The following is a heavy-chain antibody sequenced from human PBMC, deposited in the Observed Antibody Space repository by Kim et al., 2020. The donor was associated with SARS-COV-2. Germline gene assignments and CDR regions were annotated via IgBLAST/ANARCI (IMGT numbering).Heavy chain of an antibody. CDR1: GGSISSGGYY. CDR3: ASSGSEEWELRGLGMDV. V-gene: IGHV4-31*03. D-gene: IGHD1-26*01. J-gene: IGHJ6*02. Sequence: SETLSLTCTVSGGSISSGGYYWSWIRQHPGKGLEWIGYIYYSGSTYYNPSLKSRVTISVDTSKNQFSLKLSSVTAADTAVYYCASSGSEEWELRGLGMDVWGQGTTVTVSS. CDR2: IYYSGST.